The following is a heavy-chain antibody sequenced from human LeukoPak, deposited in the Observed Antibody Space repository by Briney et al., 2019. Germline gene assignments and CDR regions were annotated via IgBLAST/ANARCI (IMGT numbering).Heavy chain of an antibody. CDR1: GFTFSSYD. V-gene: IGHV3-13*01. CDR3: ARAPKDYDFWSGYPGSYYYYYGMDV. CDR2: IGTAGDT. Sequence: GGSLRLSCAASGFTFSSYDMHWVRHATGKGLEWVSAIGTAGDTYYPGSVKGRFTISRENAKNSLYLQMNSLRAGDTAVYYCARAPKDYDFWSGYPGSYYYYYGMDVWGQGTTVTVSS. D-gene: IGHD3-3*01. J-gene: IGHJ6*02.